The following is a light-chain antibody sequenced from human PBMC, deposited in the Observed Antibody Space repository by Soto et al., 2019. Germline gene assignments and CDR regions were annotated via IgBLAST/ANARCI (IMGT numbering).Light chain of an antibody. Sequence: KTQPSSTLSSSVGARVTITCLASQSISSWVAWDQQKPGKAPKLLIYKASTLKSGVPSRCSGSGSGTEFTLTISSLQPDDFATYYCQHYNSYSEAFGQGTKVDSK. V-gene: IGKV1-5*03. CDR2: KAS. CDR1: QSISSW. CDR3: QHYNSYSEA. J-gene: IGKJ1*01.